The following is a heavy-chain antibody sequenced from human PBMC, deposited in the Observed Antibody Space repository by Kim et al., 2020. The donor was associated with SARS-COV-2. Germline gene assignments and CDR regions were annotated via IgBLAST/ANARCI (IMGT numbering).Heavy chain of an antibody. CDR1: GYTFTSYD. CDR3: ARGKRGWSGYHQNWFDP. CDR2: MNPNSGNT. J-gene: IGHJ5*02. D-gene: IGHD3-3*01. Sequence: ASVKVSCKASGYTFTSYDINWVRQATGQGLEWMGWMNPNSGNTGYAQKFQGRVTMTRNTSISTAYMELSSLRSEDTAVYYCARGKRGWSGYHQNWFDPWGQGTLVTVSS. V-gene: IGHV1-8*01.